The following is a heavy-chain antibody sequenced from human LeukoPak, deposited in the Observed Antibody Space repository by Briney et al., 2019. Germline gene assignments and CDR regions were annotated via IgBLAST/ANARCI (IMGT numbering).Heavy chain of an antibody. D-gene: IGHD3-16*01. Sequence: GGSLRLSCAASGFTFSSYSMNWVRQAPGKGLEWVSYISSSSSTIYYADSVKGRFTISRDNAKNSLYLQMNSLRAEDTAVYYCARDMITFEGVMTHYYYYGMDVWGQGTTVTVSS. J-gene: IGHJ6*02. CDR2: ISSSSSTI. CDR3: ARDMITFEGVMTHYYYYGMDV. V-gene: IGHV3-48*04. CDR1: GFTFSSYS.